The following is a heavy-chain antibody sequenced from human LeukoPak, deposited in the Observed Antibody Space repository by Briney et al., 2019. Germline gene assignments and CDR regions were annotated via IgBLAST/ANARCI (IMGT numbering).Heavy chain of an antibody. CDR2: ISYDGSNK. D-gene: IGHD3-22*01. Sequence: GGSLRLSCEASGFTFSSYAMHWVRQAPGKGLEWVAVISYDGSNKYYADSVKGRFTISRDNSKNTLYLQMNSLRAEDTAVYYCARELTMIVAPAFGYWGQGTLVTVSS. CDR3: ARELTMIVAPAFGY. V-gene: IGHV3-30-3*01. CDR1: GFTFSSYA. J-gene: IGHJ4*02.